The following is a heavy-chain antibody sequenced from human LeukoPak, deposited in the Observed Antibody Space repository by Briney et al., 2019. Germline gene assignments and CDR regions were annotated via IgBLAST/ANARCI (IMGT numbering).Heavy chain of an antibody. CDR3: ARAACTGGTCDFDY. D-gene: IGHD2-15*01. V-gene: IGHV1-2*02. Sequence: ASVKVFCKASGYTFTGYYIHWVRQAPGQGLEWMGWINPNSGGTNYAQKFQGRVTMTRDTSISTAYMELSRLRSDDTAVYYCARAACTGGTCDFDYWGQGTLVTVSS. CDR1: GYTFTGYY. CDR2: INPNSGGT. J-gene: IGHJ4*02.